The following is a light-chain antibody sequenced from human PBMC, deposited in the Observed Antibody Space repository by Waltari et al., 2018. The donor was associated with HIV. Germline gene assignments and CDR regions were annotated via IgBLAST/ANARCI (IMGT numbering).Light chain of an antibody. Sequence: DIQMTQSPTSLSASIGDRVTITCQASQDIRNFLNWYQQKAGKAPELLIHDASNLETGVPSRFSGSGSGTHFTLTISSLQPEDIATYFCQHYDGLTITFGPGTKLEVK. J-gene: IGKJ3*01. CDR2: DAS. V-gene: IGKV1-33*01. CDR1: QDIRNF. CDR3: QHYDGLTIT.